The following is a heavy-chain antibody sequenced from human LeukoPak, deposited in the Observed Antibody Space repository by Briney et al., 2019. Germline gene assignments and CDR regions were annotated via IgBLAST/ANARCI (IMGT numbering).Heavy chain of an antibody. J-gene: IGHJ5*02. Sequence: PGGSLRLSCAGSGFSFTSHWMSWVRQAPAKGLEWVANIKEDGSEKYYVDSVEGRFTISRDNAKNSLSLQMNSLRAEDTAVYYCARGVGWFDPWGQGTLVTVSS. D-gene: IGHD3-3*01. CDR3: ARGVGWFDP. CDR2: IKEDGSEK. V-gene: IGHV3-7*01. CDR1: GFSFTSHW.